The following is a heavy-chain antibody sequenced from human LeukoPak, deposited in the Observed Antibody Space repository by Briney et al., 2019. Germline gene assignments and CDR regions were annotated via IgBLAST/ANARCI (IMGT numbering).Heavy chain of an antibody. CDR3: ARESGSYGLDP. D-gene: IGHD1-26*01. V-gene: IGHV3-53*01. CDR2: IYSGGVT. Sequence: GGSLRLSCAASGFTFSTYGMHWGRQAPGKGLEWGSVIYSGGVTYYADSVKGRFTISRDNSKNTLYLQMNSLRAEATAVYYCARESGSYGLDPWGQGTLVTVSS. CDR1: GFTFSTYG. J-gene: IGHJ5*02.